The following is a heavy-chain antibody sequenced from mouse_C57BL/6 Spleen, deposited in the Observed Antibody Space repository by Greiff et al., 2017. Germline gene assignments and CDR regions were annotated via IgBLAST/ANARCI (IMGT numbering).Heavy chain of an antibody. Sequence: VQLQQPGAELVKPGASVTMSCKASGYTFTSYWITWVKQRPGQGLEWIGDIYPGSGSTNYNEKFKSKATLTVDTSSSTAYMQLSSLTSEDSAVYYCATITTVVEYYAMDYWGQGTSVTVSS. V-gene: IGHV1-55*01. J-gene: IGHJ4*01. CDR1: GYTFTSYW. D-gene: IGHD1-1*01. CDR3: ATITTVVEYYAMDY. CDR2: IYPGSGST.